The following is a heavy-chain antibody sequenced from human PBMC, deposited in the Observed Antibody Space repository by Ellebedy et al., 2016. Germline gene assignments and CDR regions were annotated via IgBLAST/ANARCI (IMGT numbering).Heavy chain of an antibody. J-gene: IGHJ2*01. CDR1: GFTFSDYY. CDR3: ARGWWSGYFDL. Sequence: GESLKISCAASGFTFSDYYMSWIRQAPGKGLEWVSYISSSSSYTNYADSVKGRFTISRDNAKNSLYLQMNSLRAEDTAVYYCARGWWSGYFDLWGRGTLVTVSS. V-gene: IGHV3-11*06. CDR2: ISSSSSYT. D-gene: IGHD2-8*02.